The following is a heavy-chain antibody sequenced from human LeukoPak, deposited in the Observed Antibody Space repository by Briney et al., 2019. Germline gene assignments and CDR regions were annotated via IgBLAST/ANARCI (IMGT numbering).Heavy chain of an antibody. V-gene: IGHV4-30-4*08. Sequence: SETLSLTCTVSGGSISSGDYYWSWIRRPPGKGLEWIGYIYYSGSTYYNPSLKSRVTISVDTSKNQFSLKLSSVTAADTAVYYCASSIVVVPAAMDYYYMDVWGKGTTVTVSS. CDR1: GGSISSGDYY. CDR3: ASSIVVVPAAMDYYYMDV. J-gene: IGHJ6*03. D-gene: IGHD2-2*01. CDR2: IYYSGST.